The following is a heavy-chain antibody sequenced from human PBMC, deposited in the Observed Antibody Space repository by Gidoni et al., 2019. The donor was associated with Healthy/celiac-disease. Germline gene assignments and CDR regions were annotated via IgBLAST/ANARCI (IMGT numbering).Heavy chain of an antibody. CDR2: IDPSDSHT. V-gene: IGHV5-10-1*03. CDR1: GYSFTSYW. CDR3: GRQGAVVGPGGGGGSWFDP. J-gene: IGHJ5*02. Sequence: EVQLVQSGAEVKKPGESLRISCKGSGYSFTSYWISWVRQMPGKGLEWMGRIDPSDSHTNTRPSFQAHVTISADKPISTAYLQGSSLKAPDPAMYYWGRQGAVVGPGGGGGSWFDPWGQGTLVTVSS. D-gene: IGHD3-16*01.